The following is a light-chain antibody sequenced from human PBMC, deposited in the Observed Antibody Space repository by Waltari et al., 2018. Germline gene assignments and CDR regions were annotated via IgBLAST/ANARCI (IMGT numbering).Light chain of an antibody. CDR2: DVS. V-gene: IGLV2-14*03. CDR1: RSDIGRYTY. J-gene: IGLJ2*01. Sequence: QSALTQPASVSGSPGQSITISCTGTRSDIGRYTYVSWYQQHSGKAPKLLIYDVSNRPSGVSYRFSGSRSGNTASLTISGLQADDEADYFCSSWTGTSTLVLFGGGTRLTVL. CDR3: SSWTGTSTLVL.